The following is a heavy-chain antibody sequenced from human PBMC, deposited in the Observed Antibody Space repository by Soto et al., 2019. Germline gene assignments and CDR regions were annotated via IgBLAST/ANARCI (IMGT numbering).Heavy chain of an antibody. V-gene: IGHV3-23*01. CDR2: VSIGGST. D-gene: IGHD2-8*02. CDR1: GFTFSSYA. CDR3: AKRPGAGGHFDY. J-gene: IGHJ4*02. Sequence: DVQLLESVGGLVQPEGSLRLSCAASGFTFSSYAMGWVRQGPGKGLEWVAVVSIGGSTHYADSVRGRFTISRDNSKNTLSLQMNSLTAEDTAVYFCAKRPGAGGHFDYWGQGALVPVSS.